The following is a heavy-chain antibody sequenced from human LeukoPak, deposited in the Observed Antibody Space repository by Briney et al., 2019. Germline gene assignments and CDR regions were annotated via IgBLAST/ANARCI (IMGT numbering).Heavy chain of an antibody. CDR2: IKYDGSYT. J-gene: IGHJ4*02. Sequence: PGGSLRLSCATSGFTLSLAWMHWVRQAPGKGLEWVSRIKYDGSYTNYADSVKGRFTISRDNARNTLSLHMISLGAEDTAVYFCVRDGDAYNFDFWGQGVLVTVSS. D-gene: IGHD5-24*01. V-gene: IGHV3-74*01. CDR1: GFTLSLAW. CDR3: VRDGDAYNFDF.